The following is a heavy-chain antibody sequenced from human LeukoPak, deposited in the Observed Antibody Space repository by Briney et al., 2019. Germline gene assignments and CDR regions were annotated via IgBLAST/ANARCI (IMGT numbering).Heavy chain of an antibody. D-gene: IGHD3-22*01. CDR2: ISPGGEIP. CDR3: AKDDGWLYYNH. V-gene: IGHV3-23*01. J-gene: IGHJ4*02. CDR1: GFTFSNYS. Sequence: GGSLRLSCAASGFTFSNYSMNWVRQAPGKGLEWVSGISPGGEIPYYADSVKGRFTISRDNSKDTVSLQMHSLRDEDTATYYCAKDDGWLYYNHWGQGTLVTVSS.